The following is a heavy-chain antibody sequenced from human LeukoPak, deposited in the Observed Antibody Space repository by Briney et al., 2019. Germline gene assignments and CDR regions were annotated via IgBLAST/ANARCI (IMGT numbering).Heavy chain of an antibody. D-gene: IGHD6-19*01. CDR1: GGSISSYY. Sequence: PSETLSLTCTVSGGSISSYYWSWIRQPAGKGLEWIGEIYHSGSTNYNPSLKSRVTISVDKSKNQFSLKLSSVTAADTAVYYCARAAVAARWFDPWGQGTLVTVSS. CDR2: IYHSGST. CDR3: ARAAVAARWFDP. J-gene: IGHJ5*02. V-gene: IGHV4-59*12.